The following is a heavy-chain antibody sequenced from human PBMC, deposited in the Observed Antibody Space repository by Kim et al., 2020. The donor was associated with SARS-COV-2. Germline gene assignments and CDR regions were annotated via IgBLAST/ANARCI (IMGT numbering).Heavy chain of an antibody. CDR1: GGSISSGGYY. Sequence: SETLSLTCTVSGGSISSGGYYWSWIRQHPGKGLEWIGYIYYSGSTYYNPSLKSRVTISVDTSKNQFSLKLSSVTAADTAVYYCARGNHYYDSSGLHYWGQGNLVTVSS. CDR3: ARGNHYYDSSGLHY. CDR2: IYYSGST. V-gene: IGHV4-31*03. D-gene: IGHD3-22*01. J-gene: IGHJ4*02.